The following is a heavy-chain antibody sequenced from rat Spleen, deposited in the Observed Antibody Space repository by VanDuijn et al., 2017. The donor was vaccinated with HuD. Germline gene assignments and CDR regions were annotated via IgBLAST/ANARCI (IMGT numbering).Heavy chain of an antibody. CDR3: ARSEESTFISFDY. V-gene: IGHV3-3*01. CDR2: INSAGST. J-gene: IGHJ2*01. D-gene: IGHD1-10*01. Sequence: EVQLQESGPGLVKPSQSLSLTCSVTSYSITSYSRWNWIRKFPGNKLDWMGYINSAGSTNYNPTLKSRFSIPRDTSKNQFFLQVNSVTTEDTATYYWARSEESTFISFDYWGQGVMVTVSS. CDR1: SYSITSYSR.